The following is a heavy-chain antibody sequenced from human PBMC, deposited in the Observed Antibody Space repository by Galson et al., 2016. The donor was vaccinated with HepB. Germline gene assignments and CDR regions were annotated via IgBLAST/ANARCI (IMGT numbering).Heavy chain of an antibody. CDR3: AIASPAFDF. CDR2: IYYSGRT. D-gene: IGHD3-3*02. V-gene: IGHV4-39*01. CDR1: GGSISRSTYY. Sequence: SETLSLTCTVSGGSISRSTYYWGWVRQPPGKGLEWIGSIYYSGRTYYNPSLKSRATISVDTSKKQFSLKVSSVTAGDTAVYYCAIASPAFDFWGQGTLVTVSA. J-gene: IGHJ4*02.